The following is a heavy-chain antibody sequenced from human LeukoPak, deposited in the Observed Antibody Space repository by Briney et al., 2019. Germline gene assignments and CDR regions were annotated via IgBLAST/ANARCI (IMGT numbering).Heavy chain of an antibody. CDR2: ISGSGSST. CDR1: GFIFSTYA. J-gene: IGHJ3*02. D-gene: IGHD1-26*01. CDR3: AKDLLMGTTYAFDI. V-gene: IGHV3-23*01. Sequence: GGSLRLSCAASGFIFSTYAMSWVRQAPGKGLEWVSGISGSGSSTYYGDFVKGRFTISRDNSKNTLYLQLNSLRAEDTALYYCAKDLLMGTTYAFDIWGQGTMVTVSS.